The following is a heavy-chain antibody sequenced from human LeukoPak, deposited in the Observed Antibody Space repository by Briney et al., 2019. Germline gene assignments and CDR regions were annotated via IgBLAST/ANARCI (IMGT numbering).Heavy chain of an antibody. V-gene: IGHV4-39*01. Sequence: SETLSLTCTVSGDSISSSSFYRGWTRQPPGKGLEWIGSIYYSGSTYYDPSLKSRVTISVDTSKNQFSLKLSSVTAADTAVYYCARLRGYTSSARGYVEYWGQGTLVTVSS. CDR1: GDSISSSSFY. J-gene: IGHJ4*02. CDR3: ARLRGYTSSARGYVEY. CDR2: IYYSGST. D-gene: IGHD6-13*01.